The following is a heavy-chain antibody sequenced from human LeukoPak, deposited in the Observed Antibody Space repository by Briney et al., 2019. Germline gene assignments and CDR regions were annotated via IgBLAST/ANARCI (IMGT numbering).Heavy chain of an antibody. CDR2: ISSNSSKI. J-gene: IGHJ4*02. D-gene: IGHD3-22*01. Sequence: GGSLRLSCAASGFTFSVYSMNWVRQAPGKGLEWLSYISSNSSKISYADSVKGRFTISRDNSKNTLYLQMNSLRAEDTAVYYCAKVNYYDSSGYYDYWGQGTLVTVSS. CDR1: GFTFSVYS. V-gene: IGHV3-48*01. CDR3: AKVNYYDSSGYYDY.